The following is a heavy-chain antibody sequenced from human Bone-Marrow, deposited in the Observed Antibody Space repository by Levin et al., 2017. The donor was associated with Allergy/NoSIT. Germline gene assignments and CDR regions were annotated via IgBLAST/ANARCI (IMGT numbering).Heavy chain of an antibody. D-gene: IGHD2-15*01. CDR2: IIPIFGTA. Sequence: GGSLRLSCKASGGTFSSYAISWVRQAPGQGLEWMGGIIPIFGTANYAQKFQGRVTITADESTSTAYMELSSLRSEDTAVYYCARDSGVVVAADDAFDIWGQGTMVTVSS. CDR3: ARDSGVVVAADDAFDI. V-gene: IGHV1-69*01. J-gene: IGHJ3*02. CDR1: GGTFSSYA.